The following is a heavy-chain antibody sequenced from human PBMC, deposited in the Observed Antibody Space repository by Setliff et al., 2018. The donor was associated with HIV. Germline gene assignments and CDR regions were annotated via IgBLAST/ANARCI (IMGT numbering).Heavy chain of an antibody. Sequence: GGSLRLSCAASGFTFSDYYMSWIRQAPGMGLEWVSYISSGGRTMYYADPVKGRFTISRDNAKKSLYLQMNDLRAEDTAVYYCARDCSGGSCYSENGLDVWGQGTTVTVSS. CDR1: GFTFSDYY. V-gene: IGHV3-11*04. CDR2: ISSGGRTM. D-gene: IGHD2-15*01. J-gene: IGHJ6*02. CDR3: ARDCSGGSCYSENGLDV.